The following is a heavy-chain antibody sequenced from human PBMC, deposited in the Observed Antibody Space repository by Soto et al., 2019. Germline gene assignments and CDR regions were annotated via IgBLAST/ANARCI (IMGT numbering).Heavy chain of an antibody. Sequence: EIELLESGGGLVQPGGSLRLSCAASGFTFTTYAMGWVRQAPGKGLEWVSSISGSGAGTFYADSVRGRFTISRDNAKKMVYLQMNGLRADDTAVYYCAKGALAVAGNNFDSWGQGPLVTVSS. CDR3: AKGALAVAGNNFDS. V-gene: IGHV3-23*01. D-gene: IGHD6-19*01. J-gene: IGHJ4*02. CDR2: ISGSGAGT. CDR1: GFTFTTYA.